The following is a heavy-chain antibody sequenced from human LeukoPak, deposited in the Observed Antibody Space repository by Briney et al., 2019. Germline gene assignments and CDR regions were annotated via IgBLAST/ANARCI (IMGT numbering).Heavy chain of an antibody. J-gene: IGHJ4*02. CDR1: GGSISSYY. D-gene: IGHD3-22*01. CDR3: ATNPPYYYDSSGWPFDY. CDR2: ISGSGGST. V-gene: IGHV3-23*01. Sequence: ETLSLTCTVSGGSISSYYWSWIRQPAGKGLEWVSAISGSGGSTYYADSVKGRFTISRDNSKNTLYLQMNSLRAEDTAVYYCATNPPYYYDSSGWPFDYWGQGTLVTVSS.